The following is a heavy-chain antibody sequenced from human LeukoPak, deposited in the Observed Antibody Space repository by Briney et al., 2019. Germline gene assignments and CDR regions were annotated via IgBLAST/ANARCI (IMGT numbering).Heavy chain of an antibody. V-gene: IGHV4-61*01. D-gene: IGHD5-18*01. CDR1: GGSVSSGSYY. J-gene: IGHJ4*02. Sequence: PSETLSLTCTVSGGSVSSGSYYWSWIRQPPGKGLEWIGYIYHSGSTNYNPSLKSRVTISVDTSKNQFSLKLSSVTAADTAVYYCARRVDTVGGCYFDYWGQGTLVTVSS. CDR2: IYHSGST. CDR3: ARRVDTVGGCYFDY.